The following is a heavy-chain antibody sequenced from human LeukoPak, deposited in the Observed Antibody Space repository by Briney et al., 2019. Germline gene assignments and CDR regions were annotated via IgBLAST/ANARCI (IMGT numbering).Heavy chain of an antibody. CDR2: INWNGGST. J-gene: IGHJ6*03. CDR3: ARGRYYYYYMDV. Sequence: PGGSLRLSCAASGFTFDDYGMSWVRQAPGKGLEWVSGINWNGGSTGCADSVKGRFTISRDNAKNSLNLQMNSLRAEDTALYYCARGRYYYYYMDVWGKGTTVTVSS. CDR1: GFTFDDYG. V-gene: IGHV3-20*04.